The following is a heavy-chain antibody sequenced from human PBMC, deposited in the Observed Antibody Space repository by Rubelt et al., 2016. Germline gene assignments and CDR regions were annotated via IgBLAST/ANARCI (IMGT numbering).Heavy chain of an antibody. CDR3: AKDATQGDFGDYGFDY. V-gene: IGHV3-9*01. CDR2: ITSKSGKT. CDR1: GFSFDDYA. Sequence: RGRSLRLSCAASGFSFDDYAMHWVRPAPGKGLEWVSGITSKSGKTDYADSVKGRFTISRDSAKNSLSLQMDSLSGEDTALYYCAKDATQGDFGDYGFDYWGQGTLVTVSS. J-gene: IGHJ4*02. D-gene: IGHD4-17*01.